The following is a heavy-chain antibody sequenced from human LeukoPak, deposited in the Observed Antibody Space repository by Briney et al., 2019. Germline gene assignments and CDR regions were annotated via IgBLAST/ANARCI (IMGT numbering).Heavy chain of an antibody. CDR1: GFTFSSYS. D-gene: IGHD3-10*01. V-gene: IGHV3-7*01. CDR2: IKSDVSAK. J-gene: IGHJ5*02. CDR3: ARGSQYGSFDP. Sequence: PGGSLRLSCAASGFTFSSYSMNWVRQAPGKGLEWVANIKSDVSAKDYVDSVKGRFTISRDNAKNSLYLQMNSLRAEDTAVYYCARGSQYGSFDPWGQGTLVTVSS.